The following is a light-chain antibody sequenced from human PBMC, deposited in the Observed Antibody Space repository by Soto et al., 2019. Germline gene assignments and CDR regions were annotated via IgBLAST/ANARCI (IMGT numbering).Light chain of an antibody. J-gene: IGKJ2*01. CDR2: DAS. CDR3: QQYDSLPYT. CDR1: EDITNS. V-gene: IGKV1-33*01. Sequence: DIQMTQSPSSLSASVGDRVTITCQASEDITNSLNWYQQKPGKVPKLLIYDASNLEVGVPSRFSGSGSGTDFTFTISSLQPEDIATYYCQQYDSLPYTFGQGTNLEIK.